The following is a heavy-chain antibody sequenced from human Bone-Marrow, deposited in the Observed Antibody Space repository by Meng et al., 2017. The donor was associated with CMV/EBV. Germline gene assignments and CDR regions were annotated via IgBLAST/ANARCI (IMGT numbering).Heavy chain of an antibody. Sequence: GGSLRRSCAASGFTVSSNYMSWVRQAPGKGLEWVSVIYSGGSTYYADSVKGRFTISRDKSKNTLYLQMNSLRAEDTAVYYCARLIAALKRSMDVWGQGTTVTVSS. CDR2: IYSGGST. D-gene: IGHD6-6*01. V-gene: IGHV3-53*01. J-gene: IGHJ6*02. CDR3: ARLIAALKRSMDV. CDR1: GFTVSSNY.